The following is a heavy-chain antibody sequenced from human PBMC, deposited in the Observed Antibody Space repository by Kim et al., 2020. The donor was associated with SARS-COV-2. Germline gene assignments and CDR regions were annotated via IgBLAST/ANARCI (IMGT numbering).Heavy chain of an antibody. J-gene: IGHJ4*02. CDR3: ARGTMGRDFDY. D-gene: IGHD1-26*01. V-gene: IGHV4-34*01. CDR2: T. Sequence: TNDNPSLKSRVTISVDTSKSQFSLKLSSVTAADTAVYYCARGTMGRDFDYWGQGTLVTVSS.